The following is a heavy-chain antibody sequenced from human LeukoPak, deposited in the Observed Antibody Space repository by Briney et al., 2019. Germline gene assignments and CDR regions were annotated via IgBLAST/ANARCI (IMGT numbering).Heavy chain of an antibody. D-gene: IGHD3-10*01. V-gene: IGHV4-31*03. J-gene: IGHJ4*02. CDR3: ARDGVYGELF. Sequence: PSETLSLTCTVSGGSISSSSYYWGWIRQPPGKGLEWIGYIYYSGSTYYNPSLKSRVTISVDTSKNQFSLKLSSVTAADTAVYYCARDGVYGELFWGQGTLVTVSS. CDR1: GGSISSSSYY. CDR2: IYYSGST.